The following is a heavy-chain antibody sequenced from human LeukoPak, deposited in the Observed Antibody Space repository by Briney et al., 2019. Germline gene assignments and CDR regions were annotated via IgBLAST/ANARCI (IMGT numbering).Heavy chain of an antibody. V-gene: IGHV3-21*01. Sequence: GGSLRLSCAASGFTFSSYSMNWVRQAPGKGLEWVSSISSSSSYIYYADSVKGRFTISRDNAKNSLYLQMNSLRAEDTAVYYCARDSPTGGYNSRDNPYFYGLDVWGQGTTVTVSS. CDR2: ISSSSSYI. J-gene: IGHJ6*02. D-gene: IGHD2-8*02. CDR3: ARDSPTGGYNSRDNPYFYGLDV. CDR1: GFTFSSYS.